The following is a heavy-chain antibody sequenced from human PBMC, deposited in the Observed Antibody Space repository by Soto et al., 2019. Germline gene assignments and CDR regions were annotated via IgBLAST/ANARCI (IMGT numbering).Heavy chain of an antibody. J-gene: IGHJ6*02. V-gene: IGHV3-48*03. CDR1: GFTFSSYE. CDR3: ARDGMTICGVVYYYYGMDV. Sequence: GGSLRLSCAASGFTFSSYEMNWVRKAPGKGLEWVSYISSSASTIYYAHSVKGRFTISRANAKNSLSLQMNTLRAEDTAVYYCARDGMTICGVVYYYYGMDVWGQGTTVTVSS. CDR2: ISSSASTI. D-gene: IGHD3-3*01.